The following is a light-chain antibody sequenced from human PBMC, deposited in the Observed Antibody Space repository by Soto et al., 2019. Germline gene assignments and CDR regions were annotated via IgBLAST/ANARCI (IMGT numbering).Light chain of an antibody. CDR3: QSYDSSLSGYV. V-gene: IGLV1-40*01. J-gene: IGLJ1*01. Sequence: QSVLTQPPSVSGAPGQRVTISCTGSSPNIGAGFDVHWYQQLPGTAPKLVIYGNNNRPSGVPDRFSGSKSGTSASLAITGLQAEDEADYYCQSYDSSLSGYVFGTGTKVTLL. CDR1: SPNIGAGFD. CDR2: GNN.